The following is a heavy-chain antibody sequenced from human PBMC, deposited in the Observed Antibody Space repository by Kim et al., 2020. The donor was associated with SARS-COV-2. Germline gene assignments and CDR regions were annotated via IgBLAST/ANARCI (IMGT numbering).Heavy chain of an antibody. CDR3: TRATSIVTTDFDY. CDR1: GGSLVGPY. Sequence: SETLSLTCTVSGGSLVGPYWTWIRQSAGKGLEWIGRIYFNGITDYNPSLRGRITMSVDRAKNQFSLKLSSVTDSDTAVYYCTRATSIVTTDFDYWGRGTLVTVSS. D-gene: IGHD4-4*01. J-gene: IGHJ4*02. V-gene: IGHV4-4*07. CDR2: IYFNGIT.